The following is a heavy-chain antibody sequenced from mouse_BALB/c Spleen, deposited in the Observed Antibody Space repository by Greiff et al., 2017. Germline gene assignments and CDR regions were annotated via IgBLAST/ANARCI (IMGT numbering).Heavy chain of an antibody. CDR3: ARGVTGYAMDY. D-gene: IGHD4-1*01. Sequence: EVMLVESGGGLVKPGGSLKLSCAASGFTFSDYYMYWVRQTPEKRLEWVATISDGGSYTYYPDSVKGRFTISRDNAKNNLYLQMSSLKSEDTAMYYCARGVTGYAMDYWGQGTSVTVSS. CDR1: GFTFSDYY. J-gene: IGHJ4*01. V-gene: IGHV5-4*02. CDR2: ISDGGSYT.